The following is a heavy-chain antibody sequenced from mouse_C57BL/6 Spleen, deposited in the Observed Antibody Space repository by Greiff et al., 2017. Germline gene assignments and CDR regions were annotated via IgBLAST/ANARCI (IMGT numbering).Heavy chain of an antibody. CDR1: GYTFTSYD. Sequence: QVQLKESGPELVKPGASVKLSCKASGYTFTSYDINWVKQRPGQGLEWIGWIYPRDGSTKYNEKFKGKATLTVDTSSSTAYMELHSLTSEDSAVYFCAREEGIYYDYDWFAYWGQGTLVTVSA. V-gene: IGHV1-85*01. D-gene: IGHD2-4*01. J-gene: IGHJ3*01. CDR3: AREEGIYYDYDWFAY. CDR2: IYPRDGST.